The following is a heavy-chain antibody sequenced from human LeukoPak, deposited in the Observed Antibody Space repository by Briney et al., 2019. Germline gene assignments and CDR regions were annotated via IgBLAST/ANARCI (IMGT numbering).Heavy chain of an antibody. J-gene: IGHJ4*02. CDR2: ISYDGGNK. CDR1: GFTFSSYG. Sequence: GGSLRLSCAASGFTFSSYGIHWVRQAPGKGLEWVAVISYDGGNKYFADSVKGRFTISRDNSKNTLYLQMSSLRAEDTAVYYCARCTLRGDCYEDYWGQGALVTVSS. CDR3: ARCTLRGDCYEDY. D-gene: IGHD2-21*02. V-gene: IGHV3-30*03.